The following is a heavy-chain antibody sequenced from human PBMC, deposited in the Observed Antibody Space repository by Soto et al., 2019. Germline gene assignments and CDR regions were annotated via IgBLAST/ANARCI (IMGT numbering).Heavy chain of an antibody. CDR1: GGGFSGYY. V-gene: IGHV4-34*01. CDR2: INHSGST. Sequence: PSETLSLTCAVSGGGFSGYYWSWIRQPPGKGLEWIGEINHSGSTNYNPSLKSRVTISVDTSKNQFSLKLSSVTAADTAVYYCARAAPRYCSGGSCYSGRDYWGPGTLVTVS. D-gene: IGHD2-15*01. J-gene: IGHJ4*02. CDR3: ARAAPRYCSGGSCYSGRDY.